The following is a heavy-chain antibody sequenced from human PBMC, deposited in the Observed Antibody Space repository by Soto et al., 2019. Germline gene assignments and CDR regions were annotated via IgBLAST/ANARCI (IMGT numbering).Heavy chain of an antibody. CDR1: GGSISGYY. Sequence: SETLSLTCNASGGSISGYYWRSIRQSPSTVLEWIENVYSSGGTKYNLSVKRLVAISSDTSKNQFSLNLSSVTAADTAVYYCTRDGDGRMTTNPYYYYGMDVWGPGSTVPVSS. V-gene: IGHV4-59*01. CDR3: TRDGDGRMTTNPYYYYGMDV. D-gene: IGHD2-21*02. CDR2: VYSSGGT. J-gene: IGHJ6*02.